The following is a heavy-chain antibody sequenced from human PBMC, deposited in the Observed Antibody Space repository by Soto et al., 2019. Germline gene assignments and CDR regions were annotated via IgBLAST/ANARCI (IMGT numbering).Heavy chain of an antibody. J-gene: IGHJ6*03. Sequence: EVKLVESGEGLVQPGGSLRLSCAASGFTFSHYWMYWVRQAPGKGLVWVSRINSDGSVSSYADSVKGRLTISRDNVKNTLYLQMNSLRAEDTAVYYCARGDCVGGTCYSLAGSFYYYMDVWGKGTTVTVFS. CDR2: INSDGSVS. CDR3: ARGDCVGGTCYSLAGSFYYYMDV. V-gene: IGHV3-74*01. D-gene: IGHD2-15*01. CDR1: GFTFSHYW.